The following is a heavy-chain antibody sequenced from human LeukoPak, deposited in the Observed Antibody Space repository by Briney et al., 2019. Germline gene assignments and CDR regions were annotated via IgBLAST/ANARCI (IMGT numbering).Heavy chain of an antibody. Sequence: GRSLRLSCAASGFTFDDYAMHWVRQAPGKGLEWVSGISWNSGSIGYADSVKGRFTISRDNAKNSLYLQMNSLRAEDTALYYCAKDLTQWLVPLFDYWGQGTLVTVSS. D-gene: IGHD6-19*01. J-gene: IGHJ4*02. CDR3: AKDLTQWLVPLFDY. V-gene: IGHV3-9*01. CDR1: GFTFDDYA. CDR2: ISWNSGSI.